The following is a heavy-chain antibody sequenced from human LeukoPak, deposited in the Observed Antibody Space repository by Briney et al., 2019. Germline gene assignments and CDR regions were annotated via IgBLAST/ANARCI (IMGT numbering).Heavy chain of an antibody. CDR1: GYSFTNYW. Sequence: GTSLKISCKGSGYSFTNYWIGWVRQMPRKDLEWMGIIYPGDSDTRYSPSFQGQVTISADKSISTAYLQWSSLKASDTAMYYCARFGYYYGSGSYAYLDYWGQGTLVTVSS. CDR2: IYPGDSDT. CDR3: ARFGYYYGSGSYAYLDY. V-gene: IGHV5-51*01. D-gene: IGHD3-10*01. J-gene: IGHJ4*02.